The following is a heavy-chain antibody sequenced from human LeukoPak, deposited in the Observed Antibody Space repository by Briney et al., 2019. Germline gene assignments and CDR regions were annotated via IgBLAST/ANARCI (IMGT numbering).Heavy chain of an antibody. V-gene: IGHV3-21*01. CDR1: GFTFSTYS. J-gene: IGHJ4*02. Sequence: GGSLRLSCAASGFTFSTYSMNWVRQAPGKGLEWVSSISRSGRTIYYADSAKGRFTISRDNAKNSLYLQMNSLRAEDTAMYYCARFETIAVATVDYWGQGTLVTVSS. CDR3: ARFETIAVATVDY. D-gene: IGHD6-13*01. CDR2: ISRSGRTI.